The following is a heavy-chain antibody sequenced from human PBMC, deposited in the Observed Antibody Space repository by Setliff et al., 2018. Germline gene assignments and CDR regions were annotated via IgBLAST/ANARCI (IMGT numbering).Heavy chain of an antibody. V-gene: IGHV3-7*01. CDR1: GFTFSSYW. J-gene: IGHJ5*02. CDR3: ARDVYDLRTGQADP. Sequence: PGGSLRLSCAASGFTFSSYWMTWVRQAPGKGLEWVANIKQDGGKTHYVDSVKGRFSISRDNAKNSLYLQMTSLRVEDTAVYYCARDVYDLRTGQADPWGQGTLVTVSS. D-gene: IGHD3-3*01. CDR2: IKQDGGKT.